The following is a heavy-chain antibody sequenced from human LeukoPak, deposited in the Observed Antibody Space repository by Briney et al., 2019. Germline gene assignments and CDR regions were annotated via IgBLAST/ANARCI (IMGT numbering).Heavy chain of an antibody. CDR2: IYPGNSDA. D-gene: IGHD1-26*01. Sequence: GESLKISCKGSGYSFTSYWIGWVRQMPGKGLKWMGTIYPGNSDARYSPSFQGQVTISADKSISTAYLQWSSLKASDTAMYYCARRRDLYSGSYYPFDYWGQGTLVTVSS. CDR1: GYSFTSYW. CDR3: ARRRDLYSGSYYPFDY. J-gene: IGHJ4*02. V-gene: IGHV5-51*01.